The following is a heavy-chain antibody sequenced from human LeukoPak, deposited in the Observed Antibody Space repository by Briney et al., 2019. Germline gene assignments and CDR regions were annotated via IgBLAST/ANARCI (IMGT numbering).Heavy chain of an antibody. J-gene: IGHJ3*02. CDR2: ISSSSSYI. D-gene: IGHD2-15*01. V-gene: IGHV3-21*01. CDR1: GFTFSSYG. CDR3: ARDRPEIVVVVAAAFDI. Sequence: GGSLRLSCAASGFTFSSYGMNWVRQAPGKGLEWVSSISSSSSYIYYADSVKGRFTISRDNAKNSLYLQMNSLRAEDTAVYYCARDRPEIVVVVAAAFDIWGQGTMVTVSS.